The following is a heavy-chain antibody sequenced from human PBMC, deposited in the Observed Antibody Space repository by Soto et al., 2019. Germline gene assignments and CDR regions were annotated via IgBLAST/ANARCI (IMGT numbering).Heavy chain of an antibody. Sequence: GGSLRLSCAASGFTFAGFPLGWVRQTPGKGLEWVSAISTDPSGTYYADSVKGRFTISRDNSKNTLYLQMNSLRAEDTALYYCARVYSTGSYFPDCWGQGTLVTVSS. V-gene: IGHV3-23*05. J-gene: IGHJ4*02. CDR1: GFTFAGFP. D-gene: IGHD3-22*01. CDR2: ISTDPSGT. CDR3: ARVYSTGSYFPDC.